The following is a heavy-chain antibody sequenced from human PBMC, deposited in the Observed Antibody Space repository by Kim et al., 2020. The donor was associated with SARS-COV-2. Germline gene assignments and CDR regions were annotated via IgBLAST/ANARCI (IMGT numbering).Heavy chain of an antibody. V-gene: IGHV3-7*04. CDR3: ARARRIDY. J-gene: IGHJ4*02. Sequence: DGSEKLYVDSVKGRFTISRDNAKNSLYLQMNSLRAEDTAVYYCARARRIDYWGQGTLVTVSS. CDR2: DGSEK.